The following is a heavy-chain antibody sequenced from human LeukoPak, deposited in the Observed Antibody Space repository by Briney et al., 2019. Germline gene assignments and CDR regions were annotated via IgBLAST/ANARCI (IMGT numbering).Heavy chain of an antibody. CDR1: GGSISIYY. Sequence: SETLSLTCTVSGGSISIYYWSWIRQPAGKGLEWIGRIYTSGSTNYNPSLKSRVTISVDTSKNQFSLKLSSVTAADTAVYYCARGTSSWYAYNWFDPWGQGTLVTVSS. J-gene: IGHJ5*02. CDR3: ARGTSSWYAYNWFDP. V-gene: IGHV4-4*07. CDR2: IYTSGST. D-gene: IGHD6-13*01.